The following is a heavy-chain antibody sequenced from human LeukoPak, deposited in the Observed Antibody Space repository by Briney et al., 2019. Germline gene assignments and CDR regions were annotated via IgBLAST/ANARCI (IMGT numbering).Heavy chain of an antibody. V-gene: IGHV1-69*04. CDR2: IIPILGIA. D-gene: IGHD2-2*01. CDR3: ARGPTPSYRSIYCRSTSCADY. Sequence: SVKVSCKASGGTFGSYAISWVRQAPGQGLEWMGRIIPILGIANYAQKFQGRVTITADKSTSTAYMELSSLRSEDTAVYYCARGPTPSYRSIYCRSTSCADYWGQGTLVTVPS. J-gene: IGHJ4*02. CDR1: GGTFGSYA.